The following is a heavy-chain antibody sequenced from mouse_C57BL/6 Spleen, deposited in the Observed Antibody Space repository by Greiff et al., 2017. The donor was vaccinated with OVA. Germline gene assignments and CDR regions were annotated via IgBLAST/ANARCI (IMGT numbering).Heavy chain of an antibody. Sequence: EVKLVESGGGLVQPGGSLKLSCAASGFTFSDYYMYWVRQTPEKRLEWVAYISNGGGSTYYPDTVKGRFTISRDNAKNTLYLQMSRLKSEDTAMYYCARSFAYWGQGTLVTVSA. CDR1: GFTFSDYY. CDR2: ISNGGGST. J-gene: IGHJ3*01. V-gene: IGHV5-12*01. CDR3: ARSFAY.